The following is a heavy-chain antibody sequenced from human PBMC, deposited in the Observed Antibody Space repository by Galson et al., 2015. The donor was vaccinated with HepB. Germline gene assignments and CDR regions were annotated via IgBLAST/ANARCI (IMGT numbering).Heavy chain of an antibody. CDR3: ARESYGGKVDHYYYHGMDV. Sequence: SETLSLTCTVSGGSISSYYWSWVRQPPGKGLEWIGYIYYSGSTNYNPSLKSRATISVETSRNQSTLKLSSGTAADTAVYYCARESYGGKVDHYYYHGMDVWGQGTTVTVSS. CDR1: GGSISSYY. CDR2: IYYSGST. D-gene: IGHD4-17*01. J-gene: IGHJ6*02. V-gene: IGHV4-59*01.